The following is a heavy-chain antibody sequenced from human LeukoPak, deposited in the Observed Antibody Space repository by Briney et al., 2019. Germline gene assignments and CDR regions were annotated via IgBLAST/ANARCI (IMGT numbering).Heavy chain of an antibody. V-gene: IGHV1-69*06. Sequence: ASVKVSCKASGGTFSSYAISWVRQAPGQGLEWMGGIIPIFGTANYAQKFQGRVTITADKSTSTACMELSSLRSEDTAVYYCARIPPPHPSNPYGNWFDPWGQGTLVTVSS. J-gene: IGHJ5*02. CDR1: GGTFSSYA. D-gene: IGHD4-11*01. CDR2: IIPIFGTA. CDR3: ARIPPPHPSNPYGNWFDP.